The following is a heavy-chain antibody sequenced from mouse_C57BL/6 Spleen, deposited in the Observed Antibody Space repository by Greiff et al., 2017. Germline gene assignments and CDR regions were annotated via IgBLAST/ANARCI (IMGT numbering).Heavy chain of an antibody. D-gene: IGHD2-4*01. CDR3: ARTYYDYDWFAY. J-gene: IGHJ3*01. V-gene: IGHV3-1*01. CDR1: GYSITSGYD. CDR2: ISYSGST. Sequence: EVQLVESGPGMVKPSQSLSLTCTVTGYSITSGYDWHWIRHFPGNKLEWMGYISYSGSTNYNPSLKSRISITHDTSKNHFFLKLNSVTTEDTATYYCARTYYDYDWFAYWGQGTLVTVSA.